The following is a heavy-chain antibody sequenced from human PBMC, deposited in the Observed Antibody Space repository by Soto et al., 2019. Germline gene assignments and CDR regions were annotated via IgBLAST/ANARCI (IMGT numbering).Heavy chain of an antibody. Sequence: PGGSLRVSCAASGFIFSDYYMSWIRQAPGKGLEWVSYISSSSSYTNYADSVKGRFTISRDNAKNSLYLQMNSLRAEDTAVYYCARDLYYYDSSGYFDYWGQGTLVTVSS. J-gene: IGHJ4*02. CDR3: ARDLYYYDSSGYFDY. CDR1: GFIFSDYY. CDR2: ISSSSSYT. V-gene: IGHV3-11*05. D-gene: IGHD3-22*01.